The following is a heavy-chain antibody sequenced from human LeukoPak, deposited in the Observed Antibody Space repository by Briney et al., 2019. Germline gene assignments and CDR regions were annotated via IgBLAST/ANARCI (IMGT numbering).Heavy chain of an antibody. D-gene: IGHD4-11*01. CDR2: IYYSGST. V-gene: IGHV4-59*08. Sequence: SETLSLTCTVSGGSISSYYWSWIRQPPGKGLEWIGYIYYSGSTNYNPSLKSRVTISVDTSKNQFSLKLSSVTAADTAVYYCARHQSLRRDRYYFDYWGQGTLVTVSS. CDR3: ARHQSLRRDRYYFDY. J-gene: IGHJ4*02. CDR1: GGSISSYY.